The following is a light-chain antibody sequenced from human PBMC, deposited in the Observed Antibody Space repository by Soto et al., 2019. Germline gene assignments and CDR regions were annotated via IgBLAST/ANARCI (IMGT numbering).Light chain of an antibody. CDR3: QKFNAVPT. V-gene: IGKV1-27*01. CDR2: AAS. Sequence: DIQMTQSPSSLSASVGDRVTITCRAIQAISNYLAWYQQKPGKVPTLLIYAASTLQSGVPSRFSGSGSGTDFTLTITILQPEDAATYYCQKFNAVPTFGGGTKVEI. J-gene: IGKJ4*01. CDR1: QAISNY.